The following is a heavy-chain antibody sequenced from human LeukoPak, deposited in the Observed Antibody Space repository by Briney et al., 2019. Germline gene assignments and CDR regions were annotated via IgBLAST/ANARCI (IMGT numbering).Heavy chain of an antibody. CDR3: ARMVVVVIASHLGWFDP. V-gene: IGHV1-18*01. CDR2: ISAYNGNT. Sequence: GASVKVSCKASGYTFTSYGISWVRQAPGQGLEWMGWISAYNGNTNYAQKLQGRVTMTTDTSTSTAYMELRSLRSDDTAVYYCARMVVVVIASHLGWFDPWGRGTLVTVSS. D-gene: IGHD2-21*01. J-gene: IGHJ5*02. CDR1: GYTFTSYG.